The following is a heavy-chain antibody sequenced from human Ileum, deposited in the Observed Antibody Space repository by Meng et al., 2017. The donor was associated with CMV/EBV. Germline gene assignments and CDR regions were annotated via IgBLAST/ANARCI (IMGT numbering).Heavy chain of an antibody. CDR2: IHGGGGK. D-gene: IGHD6-6*01. V-gene: IGHV2-5*02. CDR3: VHRYSSSSGQAS. CDR1: GFSLTTNVES. J-gene: IGHJ5*02. Sequence: QIPLKESGPTLVKPPQTLPLTCTFSGFSLTTNVESVGWIRQPPGKALEWLALIHGGGGKQYSPSLQSRLTATRDTSKNQVVLTMTNMDPVDTATYYCVHRYSSSSGQASWGQGTLVTGSS.